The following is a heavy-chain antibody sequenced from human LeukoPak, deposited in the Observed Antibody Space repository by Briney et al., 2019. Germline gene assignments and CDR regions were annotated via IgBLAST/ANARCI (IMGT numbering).Heavy chain of an antibody. D-gene: IGHD3-10*01. CDR2: MNPNSGNT. CDR3: ARGIRGKYYYGMDV. V-gene: IGHV1-8*01. CDR1: GYTFTSYD. J-gene: IGHJ6*02. Sequence: VASVTVSCTASGYTFTSYDINGVRQATGQGLEWMGWMNPNSGNTGYAQKFQGRVTMTRNTSISTAYMELSSLRSEDTAVYYCARGIRGKYYYGMDVWGQGTTVTVSS.